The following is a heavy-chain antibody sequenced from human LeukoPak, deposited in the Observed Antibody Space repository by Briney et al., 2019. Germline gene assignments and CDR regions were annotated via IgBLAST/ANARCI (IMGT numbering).Heavy chain of an antibody. V-gene: IGHV3-23*01. J-gene: IGHJ3*02. CDR2: ISGSGGST. CDR3: AKDLEQWLGPLGAFDI. CDR1: GFTFSSYA. D-gene: IGHD6-19*01. Sequence: GGSLRLSCAASGFTFSSYAMSWVRQAPGKGLEWVSAISGSGGSTYYADSVKGRFTISRDNSKNTLYLQMNSLRAEDTAVYYCAKDLEQWLGPLGAFDIWGQGTMVTVSS.